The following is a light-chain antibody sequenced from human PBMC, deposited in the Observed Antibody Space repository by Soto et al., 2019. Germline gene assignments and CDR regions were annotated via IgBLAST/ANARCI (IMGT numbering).Light chain of an antibody. CDR1: ENVKTR. Sequence: EKVMTQSPATLSVSPGERATLSCRASENVKTRLAWYQQKSGQAPRLLIYDAFTRATGIPARFSGSASGTEFTLPISSLQSADSAVYYCQQYDDWPLTFGGGTKVEIK. CDR3: QQYDDWPLT. CDR2: DAF. V-gene: IGKV3-15*01. J-gene: IGKJ4*01.